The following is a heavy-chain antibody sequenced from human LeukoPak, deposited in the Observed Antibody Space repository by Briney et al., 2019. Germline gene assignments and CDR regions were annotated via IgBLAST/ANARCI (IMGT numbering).Heavy chain of an antibody. CDR2: IYYSGST. J-gene: IGHJ3*02. CDR3: AREAHVDYLDAFDI. D-gene: IGHD4-11*01. Sequence: SETLSLTCTVSGGPISSSSYYWGWIRQPPGKGLEWIGSIYYSGSTYYNPSLKSRVTISVDTSKNQFSLKLSSVTAADTAVYYCAREAHVDYLDAFDIWGQGTMVTVSS. V-gene: IGHV4-39*07. CDR1: GGPISSSSYY.